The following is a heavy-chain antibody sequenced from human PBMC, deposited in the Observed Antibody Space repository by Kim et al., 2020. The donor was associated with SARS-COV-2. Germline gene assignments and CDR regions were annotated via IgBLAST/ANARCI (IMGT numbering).Heavy chain of an antibody. V-gene: IGHV3-30*02. Sequence: DSVKGRFTISRDNSKNTLYLQMNSLRAEDTAVYYCAKDRLWFGELYDWDYWGQGTLVTVSS. D-gene: IGHD3-10*01. J-gene: IGHJ4*02. CDR3: AKDRLWFGELYDWDY.